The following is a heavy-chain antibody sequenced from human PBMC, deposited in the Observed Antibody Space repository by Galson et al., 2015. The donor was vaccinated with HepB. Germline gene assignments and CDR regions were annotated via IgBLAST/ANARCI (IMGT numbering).Heavy chain of an antibody. Sequence: SVKVSCKASGGTFSSYAISWVRQAPGQGLEWMGGIIPIFGTANYAQKFQGRVTITADESTSTAYMELSSLRSEDTAVYYCARDSAVLMVYEVGWFDPWGQGTLVTVSS. D-gene: IGHD2-8*01. CDR2: IIPIFGTA. CDR3: ARDSAVLMVYEVGWFDP. CDR1: GGTFSSYA. V-gene: IGHV1-69*13. J-gene: IGHJ5*02.